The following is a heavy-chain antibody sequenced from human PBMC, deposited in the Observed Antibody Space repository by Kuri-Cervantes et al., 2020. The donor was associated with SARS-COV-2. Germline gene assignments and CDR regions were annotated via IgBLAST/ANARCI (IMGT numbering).Heavy chain of an antibody. CDR3: NTDDPPYRVVVPAAIPLDAFDI. D-gene: IGHD2-2*02. CDR1: GFTFSNAW. Sequence: GGSLRLSCAASGFTFSNAWMSWVRQAPGKGLEWVGRIKSKTDGGTTDYAAPVKGRFTISRDDSKNTLYLQMNSLKTEDTAVYYCNTDDPPYRVVVPAAIPLDAFDIWGQGTMVTVSS. J-gene: IGHJ3*02. V-gene: IGHV3-15*01. CDR2: IKSKTDGGTT.